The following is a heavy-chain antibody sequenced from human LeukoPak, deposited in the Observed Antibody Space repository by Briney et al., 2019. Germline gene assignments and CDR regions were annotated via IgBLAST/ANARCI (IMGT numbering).Heavy chain of an antibody. CDR2: IKQDGSEK. V-gene: IGHV3-7*05. Sequence: GGSLRLSCAASGFTFSNYAMSWVRQAPGKGLEWVANIKQDGSEKYYVDSVKGRFTISRDNAKNSLYLQMNSLRAEDTAVYYCARDGYTAMVRDFDYWGQGTLVTVSS. D-gene: IGHD5-18*01. J-gene: IGHJ4*02. CDR3: ARDGYTAMVRDFDY. CDR1: GFTFSNYA.